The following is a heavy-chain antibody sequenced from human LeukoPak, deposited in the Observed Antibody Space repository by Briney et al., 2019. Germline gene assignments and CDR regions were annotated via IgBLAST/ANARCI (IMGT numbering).Heavy chain of an antibody. J-gene: IGHJ4*02. D-gene: IGHD3-22*01. CDR3: ARDPYYYDSSGPRGNNY. CDR1: GYTLTGYY. V-gene: IGHV1-2*02. CDR2: INPNSGGT. Sequence: ASVKVSCKASGYTLTGYYMHWVRQAPGQGLEWMGWINPNSGGTDYAQKFQGRVTMTRDTSISTAYMELSRLRSDDTAVYYCARDPYYYDSSGPRGNNYWGQGTLATVSS.